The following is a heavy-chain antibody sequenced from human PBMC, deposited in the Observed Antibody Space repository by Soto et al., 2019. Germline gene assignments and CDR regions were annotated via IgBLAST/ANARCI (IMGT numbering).Heavy chain of an antibody. CDR3: AGDPKLIAARPRGWFDP. CDR2: ISAYNGNT. Sequence: QVQLVQSGAEVKKPGASVKVSCKASGYTFTSYGISWVRQAPGQGLEWMGWISAYNGNTNYAQKLQGRVTMTTDTSTSTAYMELRSLRSDDTAVYYCAGDPKLIAARPRGWFDPWGQGTLVTVSS. D-gene: IGHD6-6*01. J-gene: IGHJ5*02. CDR1: GYTFTSYG. V-gene: IGHV1-18*04.